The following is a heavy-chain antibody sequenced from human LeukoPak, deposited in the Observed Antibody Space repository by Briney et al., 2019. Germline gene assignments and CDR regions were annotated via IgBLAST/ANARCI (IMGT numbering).Heavy chain of an antibody. CDR2: INPSGGST. J-gene: IGHJ5*01. V-gene: IGHV1-46*01. D-gene: IGHD6-19*01. CDR1: GYTFTSYY. CDR3: AAMAVSGWFDY. Sequence: ASVKVSCKASGYTFTSYYMHWVRQAPGQGLQWMGIINPSGGSTSYAQKFQGRVTMTRDTSTSTVYMELSSLRSEDTAVYYCAAMAVSGWFDYWGQGTLVTVSS.